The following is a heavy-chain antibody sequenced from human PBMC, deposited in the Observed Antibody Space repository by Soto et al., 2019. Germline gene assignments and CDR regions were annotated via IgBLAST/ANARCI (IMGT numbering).Heavy chain of an antibody. CDR3: ARDTTVALTFPYHGMDV. J-gene: IGHJ6*02. V-gene: IGHV1-46*01. D-gene: IGHD2-2*01. CDR2: INPNTGST. Sequence: QVQLVQSGAEVKKPGASVKISCEASGYTFTTYYIHWVRQAPGQVLDWMGIINPNTGSTGSAPKFQGRTSVTRDKSKSTVYMELSSLGSADTAVYFCARDTTVALTFPYHGMDVWGQGTTVTVSS. CDR1: GYTFTTYY.